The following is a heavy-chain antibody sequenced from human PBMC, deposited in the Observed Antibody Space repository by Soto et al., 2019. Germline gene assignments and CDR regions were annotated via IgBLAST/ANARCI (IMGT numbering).Heavy chain of an antibody. D-gene: IGHD3-22*01. J-gene: IGHJ4*02. V-gene: IGHV2-5*01. Sequence: QIALQESGPTVVKPTQTLTLTCTFSGFSLTTTGVGVGWIRHAPGKALEWLAMVYWNDERRYSPSLKSRLTITQDTSKNQVVLTMTYMDPVDTATYFCAHYDSSGYFSHFDSWGQETLVTVSS. CDR3: AHYDSSGYFSHFDS. CDR2: VYWNDER. CDR1: GFSLTTTGVG.